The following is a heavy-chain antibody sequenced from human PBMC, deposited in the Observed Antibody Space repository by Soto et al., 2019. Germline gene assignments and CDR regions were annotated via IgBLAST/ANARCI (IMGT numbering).Heavy chain of an antibody. CDR3: AAVVVITPW. CDR1: GYTFTGYY. V-gene: IGHV1-46*01. J-gene: IGHJ4*02. D-gene: IGHD3-22*01. Sequence: ASVKVSCKASGYTFTGYYMHWVRQAPGQGLEWMGIINPSGGSTSYAQKFQGRVTMTRDTSTSTVYMEPSSLRSEDTAVYYCAAVVVITPWWGQGTLVTVSS. CDR2: INPSGGST.